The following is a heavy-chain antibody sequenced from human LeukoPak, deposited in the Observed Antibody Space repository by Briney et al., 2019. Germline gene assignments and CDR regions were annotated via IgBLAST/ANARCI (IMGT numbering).Heavy chain of an antibody. CDR2: IWYDGSNK. J-gene: IGHJ3*02. V-gene: IGHV3-30*02. Sequence: GGSLRLSCAASGFTFGTYGMHWVRQAPGKGLQWVAVIWYDGSNKQYADSVKGRFTISRGNSKNTLYLQMNSLRAEDTAVYYCATSSDCGGDCYPPDAFDIWGQGTMVTVSS. CDR3: ATSSDCGGDCYPPDAFDI. CDR1: GFTFGTYG. D-gene: IGHD2-21*02.